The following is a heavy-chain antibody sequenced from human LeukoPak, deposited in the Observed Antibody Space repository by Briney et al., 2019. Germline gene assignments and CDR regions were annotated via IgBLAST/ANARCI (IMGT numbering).Heavy chain of an antibody. CDR3: ARRGVVVPAARWFDP. Sequence: SETLSLTCAVYGGPFTGYYWGWIRQPPGRGLEWIGSIYYSGSTYYNPSLKSRVTISVDTSKNQFSLKLSSVTAADTAVYYCARRGVVVPAARWFDPWGQGTLVTVSS. V-gene: IGHV4-39*01. CDR2: IYYSGST. CDR1: GGPFTGYY. J-gene: IGHJ5*02. D-gene: IGHD2-2*01.